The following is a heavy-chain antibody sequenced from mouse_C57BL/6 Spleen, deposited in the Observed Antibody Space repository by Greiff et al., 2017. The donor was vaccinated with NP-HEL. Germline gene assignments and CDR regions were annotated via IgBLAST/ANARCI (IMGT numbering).Heavy chain of an antibody. CDR3: ARDYYGSSYWYFDV. V-gene: IGHV5-4*01. J-gene: IGHJ1*03. D-gene: IGHD1-1*01. CDR1: GFTFSSYA. Sequence: EVQGVESGGGLVKPGGSPKLSCAASGFTFSSYAMSWVRQTPEKRLEWVATISDGGSYTYYPDNVKGRFTISRDNAKNNLYLQMSHLKSEDTAMYYCARDYYGSSYWYFDVWGTGTTVTVSS. CDR2: ISDGGSYT.